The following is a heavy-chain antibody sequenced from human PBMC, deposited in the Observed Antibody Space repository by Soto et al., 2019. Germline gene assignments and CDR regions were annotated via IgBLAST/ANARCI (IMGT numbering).Heavy chain of an antibody. Sequence: SETLSLTCAVYGGSFSGYYWTWIRQPPGKGLEWIGEINHRRSTSYNPSLKRRVTMSIDTSKNQFSLHLSSVTAADTAVYYCTRAPSYYGSGSYHWGQGTLVTVSS. CDR2: INHRRST. CDR3: TRAPSYYGSGSYH. CDR1: GGSFSGYY. V-gene: IGHV4-34*01. D-gene: IGHD3-10*01. J-gene: IGHJ4*02.